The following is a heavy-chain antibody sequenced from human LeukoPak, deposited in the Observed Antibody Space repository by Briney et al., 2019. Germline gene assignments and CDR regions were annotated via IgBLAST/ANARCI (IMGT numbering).Heavy chain of an antibody. V-gene: IGHV3-9*01. D-gene: IGHD6-19*01. CDR3: AKDKRAAVAGMRALFDY. CDR2: ISWNSGSI. J-gene: IGHJ4*02. Sequence: GGSLRLSCAASGFTFSSYAMSWVRQAPGKGLEWASGISWNSGSIGYADSVKGRFTISRDNAKNSLYLQMNSLRAEDTALYYCAKDKRAAVAGMRALFDYWGQGTLVTVSS. CDR1: GFTFSSYA.